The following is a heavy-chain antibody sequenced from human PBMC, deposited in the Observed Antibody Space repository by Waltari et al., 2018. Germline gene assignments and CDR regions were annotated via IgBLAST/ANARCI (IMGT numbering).Heavy chain of an antibody. CDR3: ARRTWGSGDY. J-gene: IGHJ4*02. D-gene: IGHD7-27*01. CDR2: IYYSGST. Sequence: QLQLQESGPGLVKPSETLSLTCTVSGGSISSSSYYWGWIRQPPGKGLEGIGSIYYSGSTYDNPSLKSRVTISGDTSKNQFSLKLSSVTAADTAVYYCARRTWGSGDYWGQGTLVTVSS. CDR1: GGSISSSSYY. V-gene: IGHV4-39*01.